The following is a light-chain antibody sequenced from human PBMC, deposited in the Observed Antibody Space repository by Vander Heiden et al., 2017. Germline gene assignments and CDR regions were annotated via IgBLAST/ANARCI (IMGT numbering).Light chain of an antibody. CDR3: QQSNDWPLT. V-gene: IGKV3D-15*01. CDR2: GAS. J-gene: IGKJ4*01. Sequence: DIVMTQSPATLSVSPGERATLSCRASQSISSKLAWYQQKPGQAPRLLIYGASTRATDIPARFSGSGSGTDFTLTISSLQSEDFAVYYCQQSNDWPLTFGGGTKVEIK. CDR1: QSISSK.